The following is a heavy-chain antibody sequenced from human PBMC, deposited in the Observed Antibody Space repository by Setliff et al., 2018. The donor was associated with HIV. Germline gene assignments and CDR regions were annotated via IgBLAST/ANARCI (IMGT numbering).Heavy chain of an antibody. D-gene: IGHD6-19*01. V-gene: IGHV4-39*01. CDR2: VNYNGVT. J-gene: IGHJ6*04. CDR1: GGSDRSNNYF. Sequence: NPSETLSLTCSVSGGSDRSNNYFWSWVRQPPGKGLQYIGTVNYNGVTYFNPSLKSRLTISVDTSKDQFSLKLSSLTAADTAVYYCARHWGSGWYMAMDVWGKGTTVTVSS. CDR3: ARHWGSGWYMAMDV.